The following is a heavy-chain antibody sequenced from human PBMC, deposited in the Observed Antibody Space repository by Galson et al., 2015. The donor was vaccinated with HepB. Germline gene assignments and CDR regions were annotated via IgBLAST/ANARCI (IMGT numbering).Heavy chain of an antibody. V-gene: IGHV3-48*02. CDR2: ISSSSSTI. CDR3: ARGRSSWYGNWFDP. J-gene: IGHJ5*02. CDR1: GFTFSSYA. D-gene: IGHD6-13*01. Sequence: SLRLSCAVSGFTFSSYAICWVRQAPGKGLEWVSYISSSSSTIYYADSVKGRFTISRDNAKNSLYLQMNSLRDEDTAVYYCARGRSSWYGNWFDPWGQGTLVTVSS.